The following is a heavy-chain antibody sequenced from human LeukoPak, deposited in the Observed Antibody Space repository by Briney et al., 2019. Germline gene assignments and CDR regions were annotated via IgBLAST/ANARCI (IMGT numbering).Heavy chain of an antibody. CDR3: ARGRIAVANNWFDP. J-gene: IGHJ5*02. V-gene: IGHV1-69*05. CDR1: GGTFSSYA. D-gene: IGHD6-19*01. CDR2: IIPIFGTA. Sequence: ASVKVSCKASGGTFSSYAISWVRQAPGQGLEWMGGIIPIFGTANYAQKFQGRVTITTDESTSTAYMELSSLRFEDTAVYYCARGRIAVANNWFDPWGQGTLVTVSS.